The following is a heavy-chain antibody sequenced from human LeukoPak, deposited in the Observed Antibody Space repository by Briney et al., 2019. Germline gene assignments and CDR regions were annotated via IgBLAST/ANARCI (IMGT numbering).Heavy chain of an antibody. CDR3: ARGYSSSWSHIAQPTEYFQH. Sequence: KASETLSLACTVSGDSISSPGYFWGWIRQSPGKGLEWLGSISNSGRTYYNPSLKSRVTTSIDTSQNQFSLKLTSVTAADTAVYYCARGYSSSWSHIAQPTEYFQHWGQGTLVTVSS. J-gene: IGHJ1*01. CDR1: GDSISSPGYF. V-gene: IGHV4-39*01. CDR2: ISNSGRT. D-gene: IGHD6-13*01.